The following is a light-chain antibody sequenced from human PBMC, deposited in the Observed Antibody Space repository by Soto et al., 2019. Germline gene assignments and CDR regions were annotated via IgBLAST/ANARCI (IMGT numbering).Light chain of an antibody. CDR2: ASS. CDR1: KSIGTL. J-gene: IGKJ4*01. Sequence: EIQMTQSPSSLSASVGDRVTITCRASKSIGTLLYWYQQKPGKAPNLLIYASSTLQTGVPSSFSGGGSETDFTITISSLQPEDFATYVCQQSLRTPSCFGGVPKVEIK. V-gene: IGKV1-39*01. CDR3: QQSLRTPSC.